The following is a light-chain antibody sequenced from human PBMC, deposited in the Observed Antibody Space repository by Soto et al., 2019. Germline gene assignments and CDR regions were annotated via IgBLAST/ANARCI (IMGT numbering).Light chain of an antibody. V-gene: IGLV1-40*01. CDR3: QSYDSTLSGHVV. J-gene: IGLJ2*01. CDR2: GDT. Sequence: SVLTQTPSVSGAPGQRVTISCTGSSSNIGAGYDVHWYQQLPGTAPKLLIYGDTNRPSGVPDRFSGSKSGSSASLAIAGLQAEDEGDYYCQSYDSTLSGHVVFGGGTQLTVL. CDR1: SSNIGAGYD.